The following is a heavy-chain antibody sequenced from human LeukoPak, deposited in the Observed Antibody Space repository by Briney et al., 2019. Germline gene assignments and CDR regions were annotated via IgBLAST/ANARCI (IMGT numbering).Heavy chain of an antibody. J-gene: IGHJ4*02. V-gene: IGHV3-48*01. Sequence: GGSLRLSCAASGFTFSSYDMNWVRQVPGKGLEWISYISTRSSTICYADSVKGRFTISRDNAKNSLYLQMNSLRAEDTAVYYCARQSSAYSGIDYWGQGTLVTVSS. CDR1: GFTFSSYD. CDR3: ARQSSAYSGIDY. D-gene: IGHD3-22*01. CDR2: ISTRSSTI.